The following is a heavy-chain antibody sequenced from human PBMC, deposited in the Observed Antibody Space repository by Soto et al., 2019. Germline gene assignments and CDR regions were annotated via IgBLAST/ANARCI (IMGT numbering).Heavy chain of an antibody. V-gene: IGHV2-5*02. J-gene: IGHJ3*02. CDR3: AHRRSYYDSSDLDAFDI. D-gene: IGHD3-22*01. Sequence: KESGPTLVKPTQTLTLTCTFSGFSLSTSGVGVGWIRQPPGKALEWLALIYWDDDKRYSPSLKSRLTITKDTSKNQVVLTMTNMDPVDTATYYCAHRRSYYDSSDLDAFDIWGQGTMVTVSS. CDR2: IYWDDDK. CDR1: GFSLSTSGVG.